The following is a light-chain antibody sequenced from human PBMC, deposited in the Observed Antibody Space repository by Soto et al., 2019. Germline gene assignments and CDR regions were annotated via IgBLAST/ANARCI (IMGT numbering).Light chain of an antibody. V-gene: IGKV3-20*01. Sequence: VVTQCPAPLSLSPGERATLYCRASQSVSSSYLAWYQQKSGQAPRLLIYGASNRATGIPDRFSGSGSGTDFTLTISELEPEDFAVYYCQHYDWSLTWTFGPGTKVDI. CDR1: QSVSSSY. CDR3: QHYDWSLTWT. CDR2: GAS. J-gene: IGKJ1*01.